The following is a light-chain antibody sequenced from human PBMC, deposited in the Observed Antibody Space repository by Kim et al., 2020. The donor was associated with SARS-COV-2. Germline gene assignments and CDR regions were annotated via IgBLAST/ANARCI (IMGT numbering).Light chain of an antibody. CDR1: QSISSH. Sequence: ASVGDRVPITCRTSQSISSHLNWYHQKPGRAPKRLSSAASTLQGGVPSRFSGSGSETDFTLTISSLQPEDFATYFCQQTNISPLTFGPGTKVDIK. CDR3: QQTNISPLT. V-gene: IGKV1-39*01. J-gene: IGKJ3*01. CDR2: AAS.